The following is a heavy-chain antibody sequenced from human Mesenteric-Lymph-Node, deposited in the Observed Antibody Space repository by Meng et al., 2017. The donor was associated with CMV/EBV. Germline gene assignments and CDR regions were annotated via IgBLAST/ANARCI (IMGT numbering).Heavy chain of an antibody. V-gene: IGHV3-21*01. D-gene: IGHD3-3*01. CDR2: ISSSSSYI. CDR1: GFTFSSYS. CDR3: AMNGRRFLEWLSPDF. Sequence: GGSLRLSCAASGFTFSSYSMNWVRQAPGKGLEWVSSISSSSSYIYYADSVKGRFTISRDNAKNSLYLQMNSLASEDTAVYYCAMNGRRFLEWLSPDFWGQGMLVTVSS. J-gene: IGHJ4*02.